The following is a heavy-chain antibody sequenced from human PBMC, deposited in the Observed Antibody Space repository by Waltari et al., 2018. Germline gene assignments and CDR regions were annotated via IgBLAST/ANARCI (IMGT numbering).Heavy chain of an antibody. V-gene: IGHV4-61*02. Sequence: QVQLQESGPGLVKPSQTLSLTCTVSGGSIDSGSYYWSWIRQPAGKGLGWIGRSYTSGSTNYNPSLKSRVTISVDTSKNQFSLNLSSVTAADTAVYYCARGPLLSKVDYWGQGTLVTVSS. CDR2: SYTSGST. D-gene: IGHD1-26*01. CDR1: GGSIDSGSYY. J-gene: IGHJ4*02. CDR3: ARGPLLSKVDY.